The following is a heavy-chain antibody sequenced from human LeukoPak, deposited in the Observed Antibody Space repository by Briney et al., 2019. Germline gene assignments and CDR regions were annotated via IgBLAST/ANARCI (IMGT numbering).Heavy chain of an antibody. Sequence: GGSLRLSCAASGFTFSSYWMSWARQAPGKGLEWVANIKQDGSEKYYVDSVKGRFTISRDNAKNSLYLQMNSLRAEDTAVYYCARSGGDYYDSSGPDYWGQGTLVTVSS. D-gene: IGHD3-22*01. J-gene: IGHJ4*02. CDR3: ARSGGDYYDSSGPDY. V-gene: IGHV3-7*01. CDR2: IKQDGSEK. CDR1: GFTFSSYW.